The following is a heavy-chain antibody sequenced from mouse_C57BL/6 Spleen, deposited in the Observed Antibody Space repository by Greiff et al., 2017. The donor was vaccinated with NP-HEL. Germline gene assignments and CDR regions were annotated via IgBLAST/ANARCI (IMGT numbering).Heavy chain of an antibody. Sequence: EVMLVESGGGLVQPGGSMKLSCVASGFTFSNYWMNWVRQSPEKGLEWVAQIRLKSDNYATHYAESVKGRFTISRDDSKSSVYLQMNNLRAEDTGIYYCTGGGYGSSYEAMDYWGQGTSVTVSS. CDR3: TGGGYGSSYEAMDY. CDR1: GFTFSNYW. J-gene: IGHJ4*01. D-gene: IGHD1-1*01. V-gene: IGHV6-3*01. CDR2: IRLKSDNYAT.